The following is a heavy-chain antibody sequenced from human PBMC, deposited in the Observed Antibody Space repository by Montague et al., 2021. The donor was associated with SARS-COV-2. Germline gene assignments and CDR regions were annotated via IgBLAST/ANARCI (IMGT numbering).Heavy chain of an antibody. Sequence: TLSLTCTVSGASISTGIYYWSWIRQPAGKGLEWIWRIRTTGHTDYNSSLESRVFMSVDTSTNQFSLSLTSVTAADTAVYFCARFGSGTLEFDLWGQGTLVTVSS. CDR3: ARFGSGTLEFDL. D-gene: IGHD1-26*01. CDR1: GASISTGIYY. CDR2: IRTTGHT. J-gene: IGHJ4*02. V-gene: IGHV4-61*02.